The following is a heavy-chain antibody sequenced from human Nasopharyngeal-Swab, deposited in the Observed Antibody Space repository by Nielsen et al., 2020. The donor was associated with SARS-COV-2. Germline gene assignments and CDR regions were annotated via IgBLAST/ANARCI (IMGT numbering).Heavy chain of an antibody. CDR3: AKDYYGSGGAYYFDY. D-gene: IGHD3-10*01. CDR1: GFSFSSFW. CDR2: INSDGSST. V-gene: IGHV3-74*01. Sequence: GASLTISCASSGFSFSSFWMHWVRQAPGKGLVWVSRINSDGSSTSYADSVKGRFTISRDNAKNSLYLQMNSLRAEDTAVYYCAKDYYGSGGAYYFDYWGQGTLVTVSS. J-gene: IGHJ4*02.